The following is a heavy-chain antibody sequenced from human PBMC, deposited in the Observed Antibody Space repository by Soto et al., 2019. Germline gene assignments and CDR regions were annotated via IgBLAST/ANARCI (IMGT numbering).Heavy chain of an antibody. J-gene: IGHJ4*02. CDR1: GGSISSYY. D-gene: IGHD4-4*01. CDR3: ARDLANSSPYYFDY. V-gene: IGHV4-59*01. Sequence: SETLSLTCTVSGGSISSYYWSWIRQPPGKGLEWIGYIYYSGSTNYNPPLKSRVTISVDTSKNPFSLKLSSVTAADTAVYYCARDLANSSPYYFDYWGQGTLVTVSS. CDR2: IYYSGST.